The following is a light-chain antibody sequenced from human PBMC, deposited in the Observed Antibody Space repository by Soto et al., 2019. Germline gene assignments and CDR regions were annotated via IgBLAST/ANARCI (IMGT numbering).Light chain of an antibody. CDR1: QSVSSNY. CDR2: GAS. Sequence: ETVLTQSPGTLSLSPGERATLSCRASQSVSSNYLAWYQQRPGQAPRLLIYGASSRATGIPDRFSGSGSGTDCTLTISRLEPEDFAVYYCQQFGISPPRYTFGQGTRLEIK. V-gene: IGKV3-20*01. J-gene: IGKJ2*01. CDR3: QQFGISPPRYT.